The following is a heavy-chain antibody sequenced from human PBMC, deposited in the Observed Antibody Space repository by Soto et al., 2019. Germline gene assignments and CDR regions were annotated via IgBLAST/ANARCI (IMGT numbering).Heavy chain of an antibody. J-gene: IGHJ4*02. V-gene: IGHV3-48*02. CDR2: ISSSSSTI. Sequence: PGGSLRLSCAASGFTFSSYSMNWVRQAPGKGLEWVSYISSSSSTIYYADSVKGRFTISRDNAKNSLYLQMNSLRDEDTAVYYCARGFWQPRQNWPIDYWGQGTLVTVSS. D-gene: IGHD3-3*01. CDR3: ARGFWQPRQNWPIDY. CDR1: GFTFSSYS.